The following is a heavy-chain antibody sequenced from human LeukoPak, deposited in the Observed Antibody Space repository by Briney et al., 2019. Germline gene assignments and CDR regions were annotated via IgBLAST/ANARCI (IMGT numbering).Heavy chain of an antibody. J-gene: IGHJ4*02. V-gene: IGHV3-66*01. Sequence: GGSLRLSCAASGFSVSSNYMSWVRQAPGKGLEWVSVIYSDSDVSTYYADSVKGRFTMSRDNPKNTLYLHMNSLRAEDTAVYYCARGFTHDYGDYFDYWGQGTLVTVSS. CDR3: ARGFTHDYGDYFDY. CDR2: IYSDSDVST. CDR1: GFSVSSNY. D-gene: IGHD4-17*01.